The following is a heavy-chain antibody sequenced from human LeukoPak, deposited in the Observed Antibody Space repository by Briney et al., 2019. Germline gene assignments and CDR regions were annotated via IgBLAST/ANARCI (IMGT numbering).Heavy chain of an antibody. D-gene: IGHD3-22*01. Sequence: WGSLRLSCAASGFTFSSYAMRWVRQAPGKGLEWVSAISGSGGSTYYADSVKGRFTISRDNSKNTLYLQMNSLRAEDTAVYYCTTAFGDSSGYYHFQHWGQGTLVTVSS. CDR2: ISGSGGST. V-gene: IGHV3-23*01. CDR1: GFTFSSYA. CDR3: TTAFGDSSGYYHFQH. J-gene: IGHJ1*01.